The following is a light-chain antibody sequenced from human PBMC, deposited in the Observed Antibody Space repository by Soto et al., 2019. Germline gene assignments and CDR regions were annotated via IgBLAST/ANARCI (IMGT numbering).Light chain of an antibody. CDR3: QQYNSYPMYT. V-gene: IGKV1-5*01. CDR1: QSISSW. CDR2: DAS. J-gene: IGKJ2*01. Sequence: DIQMTQSPSTLSASVGDRVTITCRASQSISSWLAWYQQKPGKAPKLLIYDASSLESGVPPRFSGRGSGTEFTLTTSSLQPDDFAPSYCQQYNSYPMYTFGQGTKLEIK.